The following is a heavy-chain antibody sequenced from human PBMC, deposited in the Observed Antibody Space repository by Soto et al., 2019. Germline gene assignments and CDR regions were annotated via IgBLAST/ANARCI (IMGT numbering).Heavy chain of an antibody. J-gene: IGHJ4*02. CDR3: AKDSTTYYYDSSGYYMYY. CDR2: ISGSGGST. Sequence: PGGSLRLSCAASGFTFSSYAMSWVRQAPGKGLEWVSAISGSGGSTYYADSVKGRFTISRDNSKNTLYLQMNSLRAEDTAVYYCAKDSTTYYYDSSGYYMYYWGQGTLVTVSS. V-gene: IGHV3-23*01. CDR1: GFTFSSYA. D-gene: IGHD3-22*01.